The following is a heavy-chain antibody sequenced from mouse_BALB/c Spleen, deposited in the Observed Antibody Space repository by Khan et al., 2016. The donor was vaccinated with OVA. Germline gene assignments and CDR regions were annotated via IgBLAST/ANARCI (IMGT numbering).Heavy chain of an antibody. Sequence: EVQGVESGGGLVQPGGSRKLSCAASGFTFSSYGMHWVRQAPEKGLEWVAYISGDSNTIYYADTVKGRFTISRDNPKNTLFLQITSLIAEDTARYYCATSYFYGYYFDYWGPGTTLTVSS. J-gene: IGHJ2*01. D-gene: IGHD1-1*01. CDR1: GFTFSSYG. CDR2: ISGDSNTI. CDR3: ATSYFYGYYFDY. V-gene: IGHV5-17*02.